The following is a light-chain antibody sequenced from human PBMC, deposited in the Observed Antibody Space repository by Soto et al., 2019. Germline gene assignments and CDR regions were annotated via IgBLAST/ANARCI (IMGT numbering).Light chain of an antibody. J-gene: IGKJ1*01. V-gene: IGKV2-28*01. CDR3: MEGLQSRT. CDR2: LCS. Sequence: DIVMTQSPLSLPVTPGEPASISCRSSQSLLHSXVXNYXDLYXKKPGQSPQLLIYLCSNRASGVPDRFSGSGSGTDFTLEISRVEAEDVGVYYCMEGLQSRTFGKGTKVDIK. CDR1: QSLLHSXVXNY.